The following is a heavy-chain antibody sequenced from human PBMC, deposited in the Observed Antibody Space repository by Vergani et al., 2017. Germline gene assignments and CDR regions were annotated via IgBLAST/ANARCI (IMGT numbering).Heavy chain of an antibody. CDR1: GGPLDIHSQT. V-gene: IGHV4-61*02. D-gene: IGHD2-21*01. CDR2: IDVKGKS. CDR3: VRVLHTSYILGAFDI. Sequence: QAQLQESGPRLVKPSQTLSLTCSFSGGPLDIHSQTWGWIRQPAGWGSEWIGLIDVKGKSNFSPSLESRVTMSADASRGRFSLNLRSVTTSDTAVYYCVRVLHTSYILGAFDIWGQGIKVTVSS. J-gene: IGHJ3*02.